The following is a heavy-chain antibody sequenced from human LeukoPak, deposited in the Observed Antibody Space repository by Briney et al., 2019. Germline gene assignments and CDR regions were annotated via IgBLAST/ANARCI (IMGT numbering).Heavy chain of an antibody. Sequence: AETLSLTCTVSGASVSSGSYSWNWLRQPPGKGLEWIEYMFYRGSTNYTPSLKSRVTISVDSSKNQFSLNLSSVTAADTAVYYCARFHISTGSFDFWGQGTLVTVPS. J-gene: IGHJ4*02. D-gene: IGHD3-9*01. CDR3: ARFHISTGSFDF. CDR1: GASVSSGSYS. V-gene: IGHV4-61*01. CDR2: MFYRGST.